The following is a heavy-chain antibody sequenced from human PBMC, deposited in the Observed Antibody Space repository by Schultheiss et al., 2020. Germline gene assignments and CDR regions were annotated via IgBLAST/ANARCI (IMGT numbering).Heavy chain of an antibody. Sequence: GGSLRLSCTVSGGSISSSSYYMSWVRQAPGKGLEWVSVIYSGGSTYYADSVKGRFTISRDNSKNTLYLQMNSLRAEDTAVYYCARDSAFLGMDVWGQGTTVTVSS. D-gene: IGHD2/OR15-2a*01. J-gene: IGHJ6*02. CDR1: GGSISSSSYY. CDR3: ARDSAFLGMDV. CDR2: IYSGGST. V-gene: IGHV3-53*01.